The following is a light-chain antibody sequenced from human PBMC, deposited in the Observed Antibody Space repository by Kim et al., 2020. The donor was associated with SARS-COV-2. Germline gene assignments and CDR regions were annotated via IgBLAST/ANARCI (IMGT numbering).Light chain of an antibody. CDR2: WAS. V-gene: IGKV4-1*01. Sequence: MPTINCKSSQSTLSSANNKNYLAGYQQNPGQPPTLLIYWASTRESGFPDRFSGSGSGTDFTLPISSLQAEDVAVYYCQQYSRIPYAFGQGTKLEI. CDR3: QQYSRIPYA. CDR1: QSTLSSANNKNY. J-gene: IGKJ2*01.